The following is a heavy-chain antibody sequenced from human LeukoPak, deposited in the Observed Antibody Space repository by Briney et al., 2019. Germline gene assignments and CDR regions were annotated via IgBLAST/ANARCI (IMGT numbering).Heavy chain of an antibody. CDR2: MSSSDDGR. Sequence: GGSLRLSCAASGFTFSYYYMSGVRQAPGKGREWVSGMSSSDDGRYYAASVRGRFTISRDNSKNTLDLQMNTLRAEDTAVYYCARGPMVRGLGYWGKGTLVTVSS. D-gene: IGHD3-10*01. V-gene: IGHV3-23*01. CDR3: ARGPMVRGLGY. CDR1: GFTFSYYY. J-gene: IGHJ4*02.